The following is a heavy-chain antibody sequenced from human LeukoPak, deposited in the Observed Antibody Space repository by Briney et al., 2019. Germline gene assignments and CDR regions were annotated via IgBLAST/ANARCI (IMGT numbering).Heavy chain of an antibody. Sequence: SETLSLTCAVYGGSVGGYYWSWIRQPPGKGLEWMGAFHHSGSTNYNPSLKTRSSISVATSKNQFTLKLTSWTARDTACISCGRGLYSGSYHLWGKGTLVTVSS. D-gene: IGHD1-26*01. CDR1: GGSVGGYY. CDR3: GRGLYSGSYHL. V-gene: IGHV4-34*01. J-gene: IGHJ5*02. CDR2: FHHSGST.